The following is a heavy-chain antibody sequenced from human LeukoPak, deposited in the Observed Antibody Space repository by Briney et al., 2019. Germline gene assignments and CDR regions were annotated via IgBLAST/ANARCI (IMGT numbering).Heavy chain of an antibody. CDR2: INPNTGGT. V-gene: IGHV1-2*02. CDR1: GYTFTGYY. CDR3: ARVRLDFFDY. Sequence: ASVKVSCKASGYTFTGYYIHWVRQAPGQGLEWMGWINPNTGGTNYAQKFQGRVTMTRDTSMTTAYMELSSLISDDTAVYYCARVRLDFFDYWGQGTLVTVSS. J-gene: IGHJ4*02. D-gene: IGHD6-19*01.